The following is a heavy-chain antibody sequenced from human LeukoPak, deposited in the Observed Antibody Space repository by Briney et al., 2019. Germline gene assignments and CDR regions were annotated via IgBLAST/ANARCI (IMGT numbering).Heavy chain of an antibody. V-gene: IGHV1-8*01. CDR3: ARARSYRYCSGGSCYSKYNWFDP. CDR1: GYTFTSYD. CDR2: MNPNSGNT. J-gene: IGHJ5*02. D-gene: IGHD2-15*01. Sequence: GASVKVSCKASGYTFTSYDINWVRQATGQGLEWMGWMNPNSGNTGYAQKFQGRVTMTRNTSMSTAYMELSSLRSEDTAVYYCARARSYRYCSGGSCYSKYNWFDPWGQGTLVTVSS.